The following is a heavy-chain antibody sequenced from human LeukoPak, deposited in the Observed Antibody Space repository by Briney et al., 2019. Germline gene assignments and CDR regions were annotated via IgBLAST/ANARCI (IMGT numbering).Heavy chain of an antibody. V-gene: IGHV3-11*06. Sequence: SLRLSCSASGFTFSDYYMTWIRQAPGKGLEWISNISFTSSYTNHAAAVKCRFIISRDNAKNSLSLQMNSLSAEDTAVYYCARGSFSGTAPFDYWGQGTLVTVSS. CDR2: ISFTSSYT. CDR1: GFTFSDYY. D-gene: IGHD1-1*01. J-gene: IGHJ4*02. CDR3: ARGSFSGTAPFDY.